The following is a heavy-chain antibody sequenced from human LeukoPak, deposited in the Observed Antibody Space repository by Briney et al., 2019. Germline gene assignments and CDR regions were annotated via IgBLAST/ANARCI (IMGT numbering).Heavy chain of an antibody. D-gene: IGHD3-16*02. CDR3: AREETYDYVWGSYRSMSN. Sequence: SETLSLTCTVSGYSISSGYYWGWIRQPPGKGLEWIGSIYHSGSTYYNPSLKSRVTISVDTSKNQFSLKLSSVTAADTAVYYCAREETYDYVWGSYRSMSNWGQGTLVTVSS. CDR2: IYHSGST. J-gene: IGHJ4*02. CDR1: GYSISSGYY. V-gene: IGHV4-38-2*02.